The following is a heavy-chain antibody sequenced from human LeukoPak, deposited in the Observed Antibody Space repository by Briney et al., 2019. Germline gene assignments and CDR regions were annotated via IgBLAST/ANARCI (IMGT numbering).Heavy chain of an antibody. J-gene: IGHJ2*01. CDR2: INHSGST. CDR1: GGSFSGYN. Sequence: SETLSLTCAVYGGSFSGYNWSWIRQPPEKGLEWIGEINHSGSTNYNPSLKSRVTISVDTSKNQFSLKLSSVTAADTAVYYCARGPAKLPEEWISPGWYFDLWGRGTLVTVSS. CDR3: ARGPAKLPEEWISPGWYFDL. D-gene: IGHD5-12*01. V-gene: IGHV4-34*01.